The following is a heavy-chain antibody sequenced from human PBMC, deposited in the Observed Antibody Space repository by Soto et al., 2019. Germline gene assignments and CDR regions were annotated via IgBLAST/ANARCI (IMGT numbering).Heavy chain of an antibody. CDR1: GFTFSRCG. D-gene: IGHD6-13*01. CDR2: ISGSGDST. Sequence: GASLRLSFAASGFTFSRCGINGVRQAPGKGLEWVSGISGSGDSTHYADSVKGRFTISRDNSKNTLYLQMNSLRAEDTAVYYCAKQAPYSNSWYEIDHWGQGT. J-gene: IGHJ4*02. CDR3: AKQAPYSNSWYEIDH. V-gene: IGHV3-23*01.